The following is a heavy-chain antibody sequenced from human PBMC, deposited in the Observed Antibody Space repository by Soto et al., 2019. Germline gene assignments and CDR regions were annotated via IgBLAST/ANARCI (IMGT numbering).Heavy chain of an antibody. CDR1: GYTLTELS. CDR2: FDPEDGET. J-gene: IGHJ4*02. D-gene: IGHD1-26*01. V-gene: IGHV1-24*01. Sequence: RASVKVSCKVSGYTLTELSMHWVRQAPGKGLEWMGGFDPEDGETIYAQKFQGRVTMTEDTSTDTAYMELSSLRSEDTAVYYCATDLIVGASLFDYWGQGTLVTVSS. CDR3: ATDLIVGASLFDY.